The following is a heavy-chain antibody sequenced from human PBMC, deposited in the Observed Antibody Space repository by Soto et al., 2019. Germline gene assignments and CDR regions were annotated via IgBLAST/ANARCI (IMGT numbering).Heavy chain of an antibody. CDR2: MNPNSGNT. J-gene: IGHJ6*02. V-gene: IGHV1-8*01. CDR3: AKSQSSYSSGWYIGAGGDYGMDV. D-gene: IGHD6-19*01. Sequence: ASVKVSCKASGYTFTSYDINWVRQATGQGLEWMGWMNPNSGNTGYAQKSQGRVTMTRNTSISTAYMELSSLRSEDTAVYYCAKSQSSYSSGWYIGAGGDYGMDVWGQGTTVTVSS. CDR1: GYTFTSYD.